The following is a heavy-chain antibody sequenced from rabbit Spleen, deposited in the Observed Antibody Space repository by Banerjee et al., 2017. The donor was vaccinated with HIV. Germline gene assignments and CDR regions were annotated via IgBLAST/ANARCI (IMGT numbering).Heavy chain of an antibody. Sequence: QSLEESGGDLVKPEASLTLTCTASGVSFSSNYYMCWVRQAPGKGLEWIACIDTGSSDFTYFASWAKGRFTCSKTSSTTVTLQMTSLTAADTATYFCARDTGSSFSSYGMDLWGPGTLVTVS. CDR2: IDTGSSDFT. V-gene: IGHV1S40*01. J-gene: IGHJ6*01. D-gene: IGHD8-1*01. CDR1: GVSFSSNYY. CDR3: ARDTGSSFSSYGMDL.